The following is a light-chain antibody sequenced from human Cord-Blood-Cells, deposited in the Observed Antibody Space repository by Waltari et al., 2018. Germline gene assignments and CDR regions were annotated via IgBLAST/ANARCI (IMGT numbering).Light chain of an antibody. CDR1: SPNIGAGYD. V-gene: IGLV1-40*01. CDR3: QSYDSSLSWV. Sequence: QSVLTQPPSVSGAPGQRVTIPCTGSSPNIGAGYDVHWYQQLPGTAPKPLIYGNSNRPSGVPDRFSGSKSGTSASLAITGLQAEDEADYYCQSYDSSLSWVFGGGTKLTVL. CDR2: GNS. J-gene: IGLJ2*01.